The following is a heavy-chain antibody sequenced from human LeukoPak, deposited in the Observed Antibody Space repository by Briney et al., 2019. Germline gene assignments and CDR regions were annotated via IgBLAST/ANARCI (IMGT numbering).Heavy chain of an antibody. CDR2: IKRDGSEK. V-gene: IGHV3-7*03. Sequence: GGSLRLSCAASGFTFNTYWMSWVRQAPGKGLEWVANIKRDGSEKYYVDSVKGRFTISRDNSKNTLYLQMNSLRAEDTAVYYCAKDLSFNRRGLGYWGQGTLVTVSS. CDR3: AKDLSFNRRGLGY. D-gene: IGHD1-14*01. CDR1: GFTFNTYW. J-gene: IGHJ4*02.